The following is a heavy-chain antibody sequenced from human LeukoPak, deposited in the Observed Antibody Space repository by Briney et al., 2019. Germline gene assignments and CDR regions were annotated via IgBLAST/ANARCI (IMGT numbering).Heavy chain of an antibody. Sequence: PSETLSLTCTVSGGSISSYYWSWIRQPPGKGLEWIGYIYYSGSTNYNPSLKSRVTISVDTSKNQFSLKLSSVTAADTAVYYCARATPNPRDIWGSYRPYYFDYWGQGTLVTVSS. J-gene: IGHJ4*02. CDR1: GGSISSYY. CDR3: ARATPNPRDIWGSYRPYYFDY. D-gene: IGHD3-16*02. CDR2: IYYSGST. V-gene: IGHV4-59*01.